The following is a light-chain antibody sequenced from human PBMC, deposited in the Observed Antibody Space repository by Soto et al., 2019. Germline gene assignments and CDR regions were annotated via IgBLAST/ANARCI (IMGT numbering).Light chain of an antibody. CDR3: QQYNVWPLT. J-gene: IGKJ4*01. V-gene: IGKV3-15*01. CDR2: VAS. Sequence: EIVMTQSPATLSVSPGERATLSCRASQSVSSNLAWYQQKPGQTPKLLIYVASTRAAAIPARFSGSGSGTECTLTISSLQSEDFAVYYCQQYNVWPLTFGGGTQVEFK. CDR1: QSVSSN.